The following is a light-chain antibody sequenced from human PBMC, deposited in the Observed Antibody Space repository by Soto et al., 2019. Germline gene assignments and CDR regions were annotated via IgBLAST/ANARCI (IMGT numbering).Light chain of an antibody. CDR1: QSINAH. CDR2: GAS. J-gene: IGKJ1*01. Sequence: EVVMTQSPATLSVSPGERVTLSCRASQSINAHLAWYQQKPGQAPRLLIHGASTRATGIPARFSGSGFGTEVIXXIXRXXSDDFAVYYCQQYNTWLWTFGPGTQVEIQ. CDR3: QQYNTWLWT. V-gene: IGKV3-15*01.